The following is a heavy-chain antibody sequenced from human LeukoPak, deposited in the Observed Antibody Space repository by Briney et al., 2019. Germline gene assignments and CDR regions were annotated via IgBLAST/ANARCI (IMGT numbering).Heavy chain of an antibody. D-gene: IGHD6-13*01. J-gene: IGHJ5*02. CDR3: ARESIAAAGTRWFDP. Sequence: ASVKVSCKASGYTFTSYYMHWVRQAPGQGLEWMGWINPNSGGTNYAQKFQGWVTMTRDTSISTAYMELSRLRSDDTAVYYCARESIAAAGTRWFDPWGQGTLVTVSS. CDR2: INPNSGGT. V-gene: IGHV1-2*04. CDR1: GYTFTSYY.